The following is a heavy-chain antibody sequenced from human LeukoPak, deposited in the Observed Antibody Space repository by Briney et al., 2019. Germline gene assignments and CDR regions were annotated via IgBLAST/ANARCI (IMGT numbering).Heavy chain of an antibody. D-gene: IGHD6-19*01. CDR2: INPSGGST. CDR1: GYTFTSYY. J-gene: IGHJ3*02. CDR3: ARDIAVAGTGDAFDI. V-gene: IGHV1-46*01. Sequence: ASVKVSCKASGYTFTSYYMHWVRQAPGQGLEWMGIINPSGGSTSYAQKFQGRVTMTRDTSTSTVYMELSSLRSEDTAVYYCARDIAVAGTGDAFDIWGQGTMVTVSS.